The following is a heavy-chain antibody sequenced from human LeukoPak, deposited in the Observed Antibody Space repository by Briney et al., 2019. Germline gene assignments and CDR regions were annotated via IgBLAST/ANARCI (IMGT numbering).Heavy chain of an antibody. CDR2: IYYSGST. V-gene: IGHV4-59*08. Sequence: PSETLSLTCTVSGGSISSYYWSWIRQPPGKGLEWIGTIYYSGSTQYNPSLDSRVTISVDTSKNQFSLKLTSVTAADTAVYYCASRWGKTPNWFDPWGQGTLVTVSS. CDR1: GGSISSYY. D-gene: IGHD3-16*01. J-gene: IGHJ5*02. CDR3: ASRWGKTPNWFDP.